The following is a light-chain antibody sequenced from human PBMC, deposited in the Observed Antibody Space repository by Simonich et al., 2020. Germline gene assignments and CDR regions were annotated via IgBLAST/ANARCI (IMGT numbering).Light chain of an antibody. Sequence: QSALTQPASVSGSPGQSITISCTGTSSDVGGYNYVSWYQQHPGKAPKLMIYYVSKRPSGVSNRFSGSKSGTSASLAITGLQAEDEADYYCQSYDSSLSGSVFGGGTKLTVL. V-gene: IGLV2-14*01. CDR1: SSDVGGYNY. CDR2: YVS. J-gene: IGLJ3*02. CDR3: QSYDSSLSGSV.